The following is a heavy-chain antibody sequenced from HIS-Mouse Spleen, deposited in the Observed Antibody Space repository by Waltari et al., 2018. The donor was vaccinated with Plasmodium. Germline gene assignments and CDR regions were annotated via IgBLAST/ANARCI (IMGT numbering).Heavy chain of an antibody. V-gene: IGHV3-30*03. CDR3: ATSGLTGGTYYFDY. Sequence: QVQLVESGGGVVQPGRSLSLPWAASGFTFSSYGRHWVRQAPGKGREWVAVISYDGSNKYYADSVKGRFTISRDNSKNTLYLQMNSLRAEDTAVYYCATSGLTGGTYYFDYWGQGTLVTVSS. D-gene: IGHD7-27*01. CDR1: GFTFSSYG. CDR2: ISYDGSNK. J-gene: IGHJ4*02.